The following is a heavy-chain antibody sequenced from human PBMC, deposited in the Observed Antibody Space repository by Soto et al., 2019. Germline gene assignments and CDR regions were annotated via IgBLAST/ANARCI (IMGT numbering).Heavy chain of an antibody. CDR3: ARDNXGGEXHKGXLEY. D-gene: IGHD3-10*01. CDR2: INAGNGKT. J-gene: IGHJ4*02. Sequence: QVXLVQSGAEVKKPGXSVKVSCKASGYTFNSYVLHWVRQAPGQRLEWMGWINAGNGKTKYSQKLQGXLXXXRDTXXXXXXXXXXXXXXXXXXXXYCARDNXGGEXHKGXLEYWGQGTLVTVSX. V-gene: IGHV1-3*01. CDR1: GYTFNSYV.